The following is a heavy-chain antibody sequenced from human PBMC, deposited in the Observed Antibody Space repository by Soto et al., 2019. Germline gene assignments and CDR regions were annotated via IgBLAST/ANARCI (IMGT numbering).Heavy chain of an antibody. CDR2: IYYSGTT. D-gene: IGHD6-19*01. CDR3: ARDPGTVAGIYFDY. V-gene: IGHV4-61*01. Sequence: SETLSLTCTVSGGSVRSGSYYWSWIRQPPGKGLEWIGYIYYSGTTSYNPSLKSRVTISVDTSKNQFSLKLSSVTAADTAVYYCARDPGTVAGIYFDYWGQGTLVTVSS. J-gene: IGHJ4*02. CDR1: GGSVRSGSYY.